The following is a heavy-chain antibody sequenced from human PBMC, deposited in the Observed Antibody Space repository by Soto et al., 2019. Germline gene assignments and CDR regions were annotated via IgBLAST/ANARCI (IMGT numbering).Heavy chain of an antibody. CDR1: GSTVSSNY. CDR3: ARDYPGREQRGSS. Sequence: VGSLRLSCAAAGSTVSSNYMSWVRQAPGKGLEWVSVVYSDGSTYYADSVEGRFTISRDDSKNTLYLHMNSQRAEDTAICYGARDYPGREQRGSSWGRGTLVTVSS. CDR2: VYSDGST. D-gene: IGHD6-25*01. J-gene: IGHJ5*02. V-gene: IGHV3-53*01.